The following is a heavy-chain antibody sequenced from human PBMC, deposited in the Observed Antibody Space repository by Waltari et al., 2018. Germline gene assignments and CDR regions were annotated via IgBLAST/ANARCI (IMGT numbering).Heavy chain of an antibody. J-gene: IGHJ3*02. V-gene: IGHV1-69*05. D-gene: IGHD3-22*01. CDR2: IIPIFGTA. Sequence: QVQLVQSGAEVKKPGSSVKVSCKASGGTFSSYAISWVRQAPGQGLEWMGGIIPIFGTARYAQKFQGRVTITTDESTSTAYMELSSLRSEDTAVYYCARATYYYDSSGEMGAFDIWGQGTMVTVSS. CDR1: GGTFSSYA. CDR3: ARATYYYDSSGEMGAFDI.